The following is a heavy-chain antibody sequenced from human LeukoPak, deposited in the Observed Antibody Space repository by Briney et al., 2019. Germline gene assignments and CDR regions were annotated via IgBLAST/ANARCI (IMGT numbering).Heavy chain of an antibody. D-gene: IGHD4-23*01. CDR1: GITFSSYW. J-gene: IGHJ4*02. CDR3: ARSAYPGKAGIED. V-gene: IGHV3-74*01. Sequence: GSPCSSCAGSGITFSSYWMHWVCQAPGKGLVWVSRINSDGRSTNYSNSVKGPFTISRDNAKNTAYLQMNSLRAEDTAVYYCARSAYPGKAGIEDRGRGTLVTVSS. CDR2: INSDGRST.